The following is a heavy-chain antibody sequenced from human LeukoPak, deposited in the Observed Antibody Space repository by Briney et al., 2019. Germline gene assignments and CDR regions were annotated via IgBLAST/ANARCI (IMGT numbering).Heavy chain of an antibody. CDR2: ISGSGGST. D-gene: IGHD4-17*01. CDR3: AKRDDYGDYAGSSGIDY. CDR1: GFTFSSYA. J-gene: IGHJ4*02. Sequence: GGSLRLSCAASGFTFSSYAMSWVRQAPGKGLEWVSAISGSGGSTYYADSVKGRFTISRDNSKNTLYLQMNSLRAEGTAVYYCAKRDDYGDYAGSSGIDYWGQGTLVTVSS. V-gene: IGHV3-23*01.